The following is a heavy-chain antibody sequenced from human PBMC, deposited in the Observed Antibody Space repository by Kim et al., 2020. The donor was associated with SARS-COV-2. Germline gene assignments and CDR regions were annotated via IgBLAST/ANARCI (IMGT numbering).Heavy chain of an antibody. J-gene: IGHJ4*02. V-gene: IGHV3-48*03. Sequence: DSVKGRFTISRDNAKNSLYLQIYSLRAGDTAIYYCARGMIRGVIRPFDYWGQGTLVTVSS. CDR3: ARGMIRGVIRPFDY. D-gene: IGHD3-10*01.